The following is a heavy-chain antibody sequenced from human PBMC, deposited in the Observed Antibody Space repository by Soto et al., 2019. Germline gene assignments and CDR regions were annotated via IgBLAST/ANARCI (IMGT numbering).Heavy chain of an antibody. Sequence: EVQLVETGGGLIQPGGSLRLSCAASGFIVSRNYMYWVRQAPGKGLEWVSVIDGGGYTYYADSVKGRFTISRDNSKITLHLQMNSLRAEDSAVYYCARGGGSAYVAPPISNWFDPWGQGTLVTVSS. D-gene: IGHD3-22*01. V-gene: IGHV3-53*02. J-gene: IGHJ5*02. CDR1: GFIVSRNY. CDR3: ARGGGSAYVAPPISNWFDP. CDR2: IDGGGYT.